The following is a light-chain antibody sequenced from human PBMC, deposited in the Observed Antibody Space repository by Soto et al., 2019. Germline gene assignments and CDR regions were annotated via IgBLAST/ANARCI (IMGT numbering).Light chain of an antibody. V-gene: IGKV1-9*01. J-gene: IGKJ4*01. CDR1: QAISSY. CDR2: AAS. Sequence: DIQLTQSPSFLSASVGDRVTITCRASQAISSYLAWYQRKPGKAPKLLIYAASTLQSWVPSRFSGSGSATEFTLTISSLQPGDFATYYCQQLQSYPLTFGGGTKVEIK. CDR3: QQLQSYPLT.